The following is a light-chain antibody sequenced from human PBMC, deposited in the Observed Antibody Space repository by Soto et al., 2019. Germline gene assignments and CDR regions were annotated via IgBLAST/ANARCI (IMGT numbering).Light chain of an antibody. CDR1: RSVSSRF. V-gene: IGKV3-20*01. CDR2: GAS. CDR3: QQYGCSPYT. Sequence: EIMLTQSPGTLSLSPGERVTLSCWASRSVSSRFLAWYQQKPGQAPRVLIYGASSRATGIPDRFSGSGSGSDFTLTISRLEPEDFAVYYCQQYGCSPYTFGQGTKLEIK. J-gene: IGKJ2*01.